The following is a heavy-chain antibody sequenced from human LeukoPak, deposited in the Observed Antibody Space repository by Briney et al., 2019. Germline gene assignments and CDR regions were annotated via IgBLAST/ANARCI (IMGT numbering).Heavy chain of an antibody. J-gene: IGHJ3*02. CDR3: ARDLTDQDAFDI. Sequence: SETLSLTCTVSGGSISGGGYYWRWIRQHPGKGLEWIGYIYYSGSTYYNPSLKSRVTISVDTSKNQFSLKLSSVTAADTAVYYCARDLTDQDAFDIWGQGTMVTVSS. CDR1: GGSISGGGYY. CDR2: IYYSGST. V-gene: IGHV4-31*03.